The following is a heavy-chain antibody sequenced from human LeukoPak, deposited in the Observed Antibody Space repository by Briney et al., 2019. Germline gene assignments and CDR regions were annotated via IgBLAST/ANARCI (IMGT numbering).Heavy chain of an antibody. CDR2: ILNDGRHK. D-gene: IGHD6-13*01. J-gene: IGHJ4*02. CDR1: GFTFSIFG. Sequence: GGSLRLSCTASGFTFSIFGMHWVRQAPGKGLEWVAAILNDGRHKDHAESVRGRFTISRDSSKNTLFLQMNSLRVEDTAVYYCARDPPGIAASGTYYRGQGTLVTVSS. CDR3: ARDPPGIAASGTYY. V-gene: IGHV3-30*03.